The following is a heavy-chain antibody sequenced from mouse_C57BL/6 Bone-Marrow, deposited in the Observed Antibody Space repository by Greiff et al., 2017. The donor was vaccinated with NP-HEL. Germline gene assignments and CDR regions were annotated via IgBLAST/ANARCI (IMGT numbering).Heavy chain of an antibody. V-gene: IGHV1-36*01. J-gene: IGHJ2*01. D-gene: IGHD1-1*01. CDR2: VYPYNGGT. CDR1: GFTFTDYS. CDR3: AKAPYYCGRSPLDY. Sequence: EVQLQQSGPVLVKPGPSVKISCKASGFTFTDYSMHWVKQSPGKSLEWIGLVYPYNGGTSYHQKFKGKATLTVDTSSSTGYMELNSLTSEDSAVYYCAKAPYYCGRSPLDYWGQGTTLTVSS.